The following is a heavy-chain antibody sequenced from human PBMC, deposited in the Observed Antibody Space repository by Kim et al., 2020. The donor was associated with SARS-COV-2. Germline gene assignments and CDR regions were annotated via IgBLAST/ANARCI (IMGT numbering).Heavy chain of an antibody. Sequence: GGSLRLSCAASGFTFSIYVMSWVRQAPGKGLEWVSGIRHSADDTYYADSVKGRFTISRDNSKNTLYLHMNSLRAEDTAVYYCVKDRDDYSDYAFDYWGQGTLVTVSS. CDR3: VKDRDDYSDYAFDY. CDR1: GFTFSIYV. V-gene: IGHV3-23*01. D-gene: IGHD4-17*01. CDR2: IRHSADDT. J-gene: IGHJ4*02.